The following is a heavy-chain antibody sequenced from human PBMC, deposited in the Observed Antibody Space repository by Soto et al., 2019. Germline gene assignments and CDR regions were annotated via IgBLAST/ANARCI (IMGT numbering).Heavy chain of an antibody. V-gene: IGHV6-1*01. J-gene: IGHJ4*02. Sequence: PSQTLSLTCAISGDSVSSTSTAWSWIRQSPSRGLEWLGRTYYRSKWYSDYAVSVKSRITINPDPSKNQFSLQLKSVTPEDTAVYYCARGSYYSGWVWGQGTLVTVSS. CDR2: TYYRSKWYS. D-gene: IGHD6-19*01. CDR1: GDSVSSTSTA. CDR3: ARGSYYSGWV.